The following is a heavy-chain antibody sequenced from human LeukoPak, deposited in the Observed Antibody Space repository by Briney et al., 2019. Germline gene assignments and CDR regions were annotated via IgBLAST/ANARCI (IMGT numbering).Heavy chain of an antibody. Sequence: ASVKVSCKVSGYTLTELSMHWVRQAPGKGLEWMGGFDPEDGETIYAQKFQGRVTMTEDASTDTAYMELSSLRSEDTAVYYCATPQGHYYDSSGANDAFDIWGQGTMVTVPS. CDR2: FDPEDGET. D-gene: IGHD3-22*01. CDR1: GYTLTELS. V-gene: IGHV1-24*01. J-gene: IGHJ3*02. CDR3: ATPQGHYYDSSGANDAFDI.